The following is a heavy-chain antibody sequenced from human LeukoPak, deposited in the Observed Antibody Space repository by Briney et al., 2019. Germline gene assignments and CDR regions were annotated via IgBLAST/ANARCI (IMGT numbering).Heavy chain of an antibody. V-gene: IGHV4-31*03. D-gene: IGHD5-12*01. CDR3: ARLRGVSGSGFGP. CDR1: GGSISSGGYY. Sequence: SQTLPLTCTVSGGSISSGGYYWSWIRQHPGKGLEWIGYIYYSGSTYYNPSLKSRVTISVDTSKNQFSLKLSSVTAADTAVYYCARLRGVSGSGFGPWGQGTLVTVSS. J-gene: IGHJ5*02. CDR2: IYYSGST.